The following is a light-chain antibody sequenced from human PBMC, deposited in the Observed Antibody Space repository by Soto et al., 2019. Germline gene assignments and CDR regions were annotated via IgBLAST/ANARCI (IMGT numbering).Light chain of an antibody. V-gene: IGKV3-15*01. CDR3: HQYNNLWT. CDR1: QSVSSR. J-gene: IGKJ1*01. CDR2: CAS. Sequence: EIVMTQSPSTLSVSPVERFTLSFRASQSVSSRLAWYQQKPGQSLSLLISCASTRATGIPARFSGSGSGTEFTLTISSLQSEDFGVYYCHQYNNLWTFGQGTKVDIK.